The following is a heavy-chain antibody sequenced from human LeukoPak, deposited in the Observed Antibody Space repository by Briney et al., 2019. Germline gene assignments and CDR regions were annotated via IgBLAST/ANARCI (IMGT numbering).Heavy chain of an antibody. D-gene: IGHD1-26*01. CDR3: ARVPYSGSTPGYFDL. V-gene: IGHV4-59*01. J-gene: IGHJ2*01. CDR1: GGSISSYY. CDR2: IYYSGST. Sequence: SETLSLTCTVSGGSISSYYWSWIRQPPGKGLEWIGYIYYSGSTNYNPSLKSRVTISVDTSKNQFSLKLSSVTAADTAVYYCARVPYSGSTPGYFDLWGRGTLVTVSS.